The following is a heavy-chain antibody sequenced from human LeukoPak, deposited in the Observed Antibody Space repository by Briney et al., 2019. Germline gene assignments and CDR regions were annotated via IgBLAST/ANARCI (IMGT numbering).Heavy chain of an antibody. D-gene: IGHD6-19*01. CDR3: ARHTRSGYLGY. CDR2: IYYSGST. J-gene: IGHJ4*02. CDR1: GGSISSYY. V-gene: IGHV4-59*08. Sequence: SETLSLTCTVSGGSISSYYWSWVRQPPGKGLEWIGYIYYSGSTNYNPSLKSRVTISVDTSKNQFSLKLSPVTAADTAVYYCARHTRSGYLGYWGQPTLVTVSS.